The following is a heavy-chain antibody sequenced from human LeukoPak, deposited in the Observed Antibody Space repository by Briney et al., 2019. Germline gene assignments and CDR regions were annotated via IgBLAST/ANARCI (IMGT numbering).Heavy chain of an antibody. V-gene: IGHV4-34*01. CDR2: INHSGST. CDR1: GGPFSGYY. Sequence: SETLSLTCAVYGGPFSGYYWSWIRQPPGKGLEWIGEINHSGSTNYNPSLKSRVTISVDTSKNQFSLKLSSVTAADTAVYYCARAAVDSSGWYYFDYWGQGPLVTVSS. CDR3: ARAAVDSSGWYYFDY. J-gene: IGHJ4*02. D-gene: IGHD6-19*01.